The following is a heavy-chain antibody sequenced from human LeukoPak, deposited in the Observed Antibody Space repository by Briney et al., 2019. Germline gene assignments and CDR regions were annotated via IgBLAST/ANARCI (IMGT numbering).Heavy chain of an antibody. D-gene: IGHD3-10*01. CDR3: ARTHMVRGVIDSFDY. CDR2: IYPGDSDT. V-gene: IGHV5-51*01. CDR1: GYSFTSYW. Sequence: GESLKISCKGSGYSFTSYWIGWVRQMPGKGLEWMGNIYPGDSDTRYSPSFQGQVTISADKSISTAYLQWSSLKASDTAMYYCARTHMVRGVIDSFDYWGQGTLVTVSS. J-gene: IGHJ4*02.